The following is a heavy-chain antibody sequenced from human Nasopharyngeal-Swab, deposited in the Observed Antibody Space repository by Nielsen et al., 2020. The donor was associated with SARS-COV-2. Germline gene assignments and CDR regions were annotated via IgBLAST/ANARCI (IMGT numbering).Heavy chain of an antibody. V-gene: IGHV6-1*01. CDR2: TYYRSKWCN. D-gene: IGHD6-13*01. Sequence: WIRQSPSRGLEWLGRTYYRSKWCNDYAVSVKSRITINPDTSKNQFSLQLNSVTPEDTAVYYCARDLDSSSWYPYYFDYWGQGTLVTVSS. CDR3: ARDLDSSSWYPYYFDY. J-gene: IGHJ4*02.